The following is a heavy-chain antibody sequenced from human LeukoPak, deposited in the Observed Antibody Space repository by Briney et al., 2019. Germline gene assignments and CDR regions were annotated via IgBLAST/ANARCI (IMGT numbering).Heavy chain of an antibody. V-gene: IGHV5-51*01. CDR2: IYPGDSDT. CDR1: GYTFTNYW. CDR3: ARQVARGGYDY. D-gene: IGHD5-12*01. Sequence: GGSLKISCKGSGYTFTNYWIGWVRQMPGKGLEFMGIIYPGDSDTRYSPSFQGQVTISVDKSINTAYLQWSSLKASDSAMYYCARQVARGGYDYWGQGTLVTVSS. J-gene: IGHJ4*02.